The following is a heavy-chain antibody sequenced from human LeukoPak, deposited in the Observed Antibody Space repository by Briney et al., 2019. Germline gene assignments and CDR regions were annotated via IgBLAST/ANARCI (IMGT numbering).Heavy chain of an antibody. CDR2: IYYSGST. D-gene: IGHD3-10*01. CDR1: GGSISSYY. CDR3: ARASGSYYKGDYYYYMDV. J-gene: IGHJ6*03. Sequence: SETLSLTCTVSGGSISSYYWSWIRQPPGEGLEWIGYIYYSGSTNYNPSLKSRVTISVDTSKNQFSLKLSSVTAADTAVYYCARASGSYYKGDYYYYMDVWGKGTTVTVSS. V-gene: IGHV4-59*01.